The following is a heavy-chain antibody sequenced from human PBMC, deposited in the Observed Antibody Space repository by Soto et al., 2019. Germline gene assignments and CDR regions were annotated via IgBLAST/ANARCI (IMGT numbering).Heavy chain of an antibody. V-gene: IGHV5-51*01. D-gene: IGHD3-22*01. CDR2: IYPSDSDT. CDR1: GYSFANYW. J-gene: IGHJ4*02. CDR3: ARGDSSDYSTAAPADY. Sequence: GESLKISCSGSGYSFANYWIGWVRQVPGKGLEWMGIIYPSDSDTRYSPSFQGQVTISADKSISTAYLQWNSLKASDTALYFCARGDSSDYSTAAPADYWGQGTLVTVS.